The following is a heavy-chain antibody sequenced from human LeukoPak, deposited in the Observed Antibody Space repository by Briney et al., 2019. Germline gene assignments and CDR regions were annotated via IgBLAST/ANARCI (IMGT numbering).Heavy chain of an antibody. CDR2: IIPIFGTA. Sequence: SVKVSCKASGGTFISYAISWVRQAPGQGLEWMGRIIPIFGTANYAQKFQGRVTITTDESTSTAYMELSSLRSEDRAVYYCASNSRGYSYGDALDYWGQGTLVTVSS. V-gene: IGHV1-69*05. CDR1: GGTFISYA. D-gene: IGHD5-18*01. J-gene: IGHJ4*02. CDR3: ASNSRGYSYGDALDY.